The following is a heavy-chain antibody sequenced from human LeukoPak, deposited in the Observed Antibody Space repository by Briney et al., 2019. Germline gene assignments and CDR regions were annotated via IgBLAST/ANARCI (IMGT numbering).Heavy chain of an antibody. V-gene: IGHV1-8*01. J-gene: IGHJ4*02. CDR3: ARGPTTYYDFWSGYYYFDY. D-gene: IGHD3-3*01. CDR2: MNPNSGNT. Sequence: ASVKVSCKTSGYTFTSYDINWVRQATGQGLEWMGWMNPNSGNTGYAQKFQGRVTMTRNTSISTAYMELSSLRSEDTAVYYCARGPTTYYDFWSGYYYFDYWGQGTLVTVSS. CDR1: GYTFTSYD.